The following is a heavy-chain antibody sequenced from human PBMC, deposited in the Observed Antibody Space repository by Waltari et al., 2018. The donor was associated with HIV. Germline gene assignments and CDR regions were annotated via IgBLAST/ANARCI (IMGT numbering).Heavy chain of an antibody. V-gene: IGHV4-39*02. Sequence: HLQLQESGPSLLKPSETLSLSCSVSGCPVENRDALWGWFRQPPGKSLEWIVSISSGGNIYHNQTLKSRISISLDTSRNHISLKMTSATASDSAVYYCARQLRIIQTSSYRMDVWGPGTLVTV. CDR3: ARQLRIIQTSSYRMDV. CDR2: ISSGGNI. D-gene: IGHD3-16*02. J-gene: IGHJ6*02. CDR1: GCPVENRDAL.